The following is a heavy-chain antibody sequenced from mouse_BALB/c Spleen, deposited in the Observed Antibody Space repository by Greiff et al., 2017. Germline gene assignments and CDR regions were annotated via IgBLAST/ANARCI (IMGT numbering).Heavy chain of an antibody. CDR3: ARHYRYDGYYAMDY. CDR1: GYAFSSYW. V-gene: IGHV1-80*01. CDR2: IYPGDGDT. D-gene: IGHD2-14*01. Sequence: VQLQQSGAELVRPGSSVKISCKASGYAFSSYWMNWVKQRPGQGLEWIGQIYPGDGDTNYNGKFKGKATLTADKSSSTAYMQLSSLTSEDSAVYFCARHYRYDGYYAMDYWGQGTSVTVSS. J-gene: IGHJ4*01.